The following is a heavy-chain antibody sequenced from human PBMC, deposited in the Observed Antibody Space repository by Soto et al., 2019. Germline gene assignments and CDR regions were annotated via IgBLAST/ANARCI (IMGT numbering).Heavy chain of an antibody. V-gene: IGHV3-30-3*01. J-gene: IGHJ6*02. Sequence: GGSLRLSCAASGFTFSSYAMHWVRQAPGKGLEWVAVISYDGSNKYYADSVKGRFTISRDNSKNTLYLQMNSLRAEDTAVYYCARDMNYYGSGSYYNHYGMDVWGQGTTVTVSS. CDR2: ISYDGSNK. D-gene: IGHD3-10*01. CDR3: ARDMNYYGSGSYYNHYGMDV. CDR1: GFTFSSYA.